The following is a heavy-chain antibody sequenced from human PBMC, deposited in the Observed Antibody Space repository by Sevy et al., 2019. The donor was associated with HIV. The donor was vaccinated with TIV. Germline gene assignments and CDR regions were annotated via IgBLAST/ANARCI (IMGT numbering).Heavy chain of an antibody. CDR3: ARDAQGERWYYYDSSGYYFDY. V-gene: IGHV3-33*01. CDR2: IWYDGSNK. Sequence: GESLKISCAASGFTFSSYGMHWVRQAPGKGLEWVAVIWYDGSNKYYADSVKGRFTISRDNSKNTLYLQMNSLRAEDTAVYYCARDAQGERWYYYDSSGYYFDYWGQGTLVTVSS. J-gene: IGHJ4*02. CDR1: GFTFSSYG. D-gene: IGHD3-22*01.